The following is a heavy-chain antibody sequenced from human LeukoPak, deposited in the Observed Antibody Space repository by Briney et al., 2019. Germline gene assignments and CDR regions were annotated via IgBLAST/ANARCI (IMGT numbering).Heavy chain of an antibody. CDR1: GGSISSGSYY. CDR2: IYTSGST. CDR3: ARETWRRSGSIYYSYYMDV. V-gene: IGHV4-61*02. Sequence: NPSETLSLTCTVSGGSISSGSYYWSWIRQPAGKGLEWIGRIYTSGSTNYNPSLKSRVTISVDTSKNQFSLKLSSVTAADTAVYYCARETWRRSGSIYYSYYMDVWGKGTTVTISS. J-gene: IGHJ6*03. D-gene: IGHD3-3*01.